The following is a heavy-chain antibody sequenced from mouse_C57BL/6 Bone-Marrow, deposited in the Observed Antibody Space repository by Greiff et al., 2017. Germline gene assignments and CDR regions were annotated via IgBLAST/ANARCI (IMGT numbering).Heavy chain of an antibody. CDR2: ISSGSSTI. Sequence: EVKLVESGGGLVKPGGSPKLSCAASGFTFSDYGMHWVRQAPEKGLEWVAYISSGSSTIYYADTVKGRFTISRDNAKNTLFLQMTSLRSEDTAMYYCARDYYGPYWYFDVWGTGTTVTVSS. V-gene: IGHV5-17*01. D-gene: IGHD1-1*01. J-gene: IGHJ1*03. CDR3: ARDYYGPYWYFDV. CDR1: GFTFSDYG.